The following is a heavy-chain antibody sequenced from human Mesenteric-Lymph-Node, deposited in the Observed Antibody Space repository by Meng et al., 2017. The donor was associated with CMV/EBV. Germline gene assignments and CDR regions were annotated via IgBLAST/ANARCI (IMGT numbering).Heavy chain of an antibody. CDR1: GYTFIGYY. CDR2: INPNSGGT. Sequence: ASVKVSCKASGYTFIGYYMHWVRQAPGQGLEWMGWINPNSGGTNYAQKFQGRVTMTRDTSISTAYMELSRLRSDDTAVYYCARDGNCSSTSCYGWFDPWGQGTLVTVSS. V-gene: IGHV1-2*02. CDR3: ARDGNCSSTSCYGWFDP. J-gene: IGHJ5*02. D-gene: IGHD2-2*01.